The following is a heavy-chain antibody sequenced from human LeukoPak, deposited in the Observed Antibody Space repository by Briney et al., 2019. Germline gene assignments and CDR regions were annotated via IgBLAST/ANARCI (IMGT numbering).Heavy chain of an antibody. CDR2: ISSSSSTI. CDR1: GFTFSSYS. V-gene: IGHV3-48*02. CDR3: ARGTIFGAVTAFDY. Sequence: GGSLRLSCAASGFTFSSYSMNWVRQAPGKGLEWVSYISSSSSTIYYADSVKGRFTISRDNAKNSLYLQMNSLRDEDTAVYYCARGTIFGAVTAFDYWGQGTLVTVSS. J-gene: IGHJ4*02. D-gene: IGHD3-3*01.